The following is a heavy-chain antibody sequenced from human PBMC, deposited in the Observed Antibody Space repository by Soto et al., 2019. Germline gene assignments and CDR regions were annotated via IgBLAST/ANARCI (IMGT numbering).Heavy chain of an antibody. D-gene: IGHD3-10*01. Sequence: QVQLVESGGGVVQPGRSLRLSCAASGFTFSNSGMHWVRQAPGKGLEWVAVISNDGSNKYYADSVKGRFTISRDNSKNTLYLQMNSLRAEDTAVYYCAKDPLGSYEYYFDYWSQGTLVTVSS. J-gene: IGHJ4*02. CDR1: GFTFSNSG. CDR2: ISNDGSNK. CDR3: AKDPLGSYEYYFDY. V-gene: IGHV3-30*18.